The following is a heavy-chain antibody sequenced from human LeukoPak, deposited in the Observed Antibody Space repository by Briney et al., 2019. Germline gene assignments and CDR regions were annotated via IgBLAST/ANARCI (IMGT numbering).Heavy chain of an antibody. V-gene: IGHV3-11*01. CDR2: ISSNGSKT. D-gene: IGHD2-2*01. J-gene: IGHJ4*02. CDR1: GFTFSDYY. CDR3: ASTRTFDH. Sequence: GRSLRLSCGASGFTFSDYYMSWIRQAPGKGLEWVSYISSNGSKTHYADSVKGRFTISRDNAKNSLYLVMNSLRVEDTAVYYCASTRTFDHWGQGTLVTVSS.